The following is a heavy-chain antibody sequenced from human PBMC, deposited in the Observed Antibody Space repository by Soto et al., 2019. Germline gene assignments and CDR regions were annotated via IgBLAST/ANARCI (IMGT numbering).Heavy chain of an antibody. CDR2: VHYSGST. V-gene: IGHV4-59*11. D-gene: IGHD6-6*01. Sequence: QVQLQESGPGLVKPSETLSLPCVVSGGSISSHYWSWIRQPPGSGLEWIGFVHYSGSTSYSPSLRSRVTMSLDTSNNQFSLNLSSVTAADTAFYFCARRDYSTSSLGPFDYWGQGILVTVSS. CDR3: ARRDYSTSSLGPFDY. CDR1: GGSISSHY. J-gene: IGHJ4*02.